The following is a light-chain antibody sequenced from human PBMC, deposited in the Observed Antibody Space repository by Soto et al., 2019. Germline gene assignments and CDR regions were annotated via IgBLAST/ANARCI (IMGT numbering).Light chain of an antibody. CDR3: SSYTTSNTWV. Sequence: QSALTQPASVSGSPGQSITLSCTGSASDIGSFKYESWYQQHPGKAPKLIIYDVSNRPSGVSHRFSASKSGNTASLAISGLLADDEADYYCSSYTTSNTWVFGGGTKLTVL. V-gene: IGLV2-14*03. J-gene: IGLJ3*02. CDR1: ASDIGSFKY. CDR2: DVS.